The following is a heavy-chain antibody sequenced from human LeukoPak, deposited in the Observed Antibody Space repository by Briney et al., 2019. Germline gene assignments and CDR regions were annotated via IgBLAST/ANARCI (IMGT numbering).Heavy chain of an antibody. CDR3: TRVQAGRSGLMDV. CDR2: ISPEGSGT. Sequence: GGSLRLSCVASGFTFDDHDMSWVRQAPGKGLVWVSRISPEGSGTTYADSVKGRFTISRDNSKNTLYLQMNSLRDEDAAVYHCTRVQAGRSGLMDVWGRGTTVTVSS. J-gene: IGHJ6*02. D-gene: IGHD2-8*02. V-gene: IGHV3-74*01. CDR1: GFTFDDHD.